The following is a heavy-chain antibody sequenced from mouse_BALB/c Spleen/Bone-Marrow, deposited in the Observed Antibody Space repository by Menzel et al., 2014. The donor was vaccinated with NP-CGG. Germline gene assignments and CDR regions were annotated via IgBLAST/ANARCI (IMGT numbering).Heavy chain of an antibody. D-gene: IGHD4-1*01. Sequence: EVQLQQSGAELVKPGASVKLSCTASGFNIKDTYIHWVKQRPEQGLEWIGRIDPANEHTKYAPTFQVKATITADTSSNTAYLQLSSLTSEDTAVYYCASLTGTFDYWGQGSTLTVAS. CDR3: ASLTGTFDY. CDR2: IDPANEHT. CDR1: GFNIKDTY. J-gene: IGHJ2*01. V-gene: IGHV14-3*02.